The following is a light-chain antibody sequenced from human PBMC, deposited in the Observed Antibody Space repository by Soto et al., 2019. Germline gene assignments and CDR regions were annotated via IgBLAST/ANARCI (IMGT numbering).Light chain of an antibody. CDR1: QSISSY. CDR2: AAS. J-gene: IGKJ3*01. Sequence: IQMTQFPSSLSASVGDRVTITCRASQSISSYLNWYQQKPGKAPKFLIYAASSLQSGVPSRFSGSGSGTDFTLTISSLQPEDFATYYCQQSYNTPLTFGPGTKVDIK. V-gene: IGKV1-39*01. CDR3: QQSYNTPLT.